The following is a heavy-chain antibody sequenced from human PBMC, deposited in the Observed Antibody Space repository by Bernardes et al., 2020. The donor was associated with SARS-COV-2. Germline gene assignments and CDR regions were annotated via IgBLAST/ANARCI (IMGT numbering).Heavy chain of an antibody. V-gene: IGHV3-74*01. CDR3: ARGRDCGRGS. CDR1: GFTFSSYW. J-gene: IGHJ4*02. CDR2: IDTDGSVT. Sequence: GGSLRLSCVVSGFTFSSYWMHWVRQAPGKGLVWVSRIDTDGSVTTYADSVKGRFTISRDNGKNTLYLHLNTLRAEDTAVYYCARGRDCGRGSWGQGTLVTVSS. D-gene: IGHD2-21*01.